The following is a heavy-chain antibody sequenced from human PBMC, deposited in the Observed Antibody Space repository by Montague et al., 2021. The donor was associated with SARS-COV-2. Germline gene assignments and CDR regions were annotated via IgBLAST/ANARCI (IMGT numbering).Heavy chain of an antibody. V-gene: IGHV4-34*01. CDR1: GTSFSGYY. D-gene: IGHD3-10*01. Sequence: SETLSLTCAVHGTSFSGYYWNWIRQPPGKGLEWIGEINHGGSTKYSPSLKSRLTISADTSKNQFSLKLTSVAAADTAVYYCARLRDGVVPSPILGVGPYYVYDYMDVWGRGTTVTVSS. J-gene: IGHJ6*03. CDR2: INHGGST. CDR3: ARLRDGVVPSPILGVGPYYVYDYMDV.